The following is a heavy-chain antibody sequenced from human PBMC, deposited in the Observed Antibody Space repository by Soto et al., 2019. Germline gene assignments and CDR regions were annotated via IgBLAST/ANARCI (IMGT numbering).Heavy chain of an antibody. CDR1: GYTFTSYD. CDR3: ARSLPIVVVPAAIYYGMDV. CDR2: MNPNSGNT. D-gene: IGHD2-2*01. V-gene: IGHV1-8*01. Sequence: ASVKVSCKASGYTFTSYDINWVRQATGQGLEWMGWMNPNSGNTGYAQKFQGRVTMTRNTSISTAYMELSSLRSEDTAVYYCARSLPIVVVPAAIYYGMDVWGQGTTVTVS. J-gene: IGHJ6*02.